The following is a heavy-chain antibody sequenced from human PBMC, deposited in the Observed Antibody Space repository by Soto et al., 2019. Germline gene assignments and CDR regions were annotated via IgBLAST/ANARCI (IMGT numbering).Heavy chain of an antibody. Sequence: QVQLVQSGAEVKKPGSSVKVSCKASGGTFSSYAISWVRQAPGQGLEWMGGIIPIFGTANYAQKFQGRVTITADESTSTAYRELSSLRSEDTAVYYCARDRAPYYDSSGYYRFDYWGQGTLVTVSS. D-gene: IGHD3-22*01. CDR2: IIPIFGTA. J-gene: IGHJ4*02. V-gene: IGHV1-69*01. CDR1: GGTFSSYA. CDR3: ARDRAPYYDSSGYYRFDY.